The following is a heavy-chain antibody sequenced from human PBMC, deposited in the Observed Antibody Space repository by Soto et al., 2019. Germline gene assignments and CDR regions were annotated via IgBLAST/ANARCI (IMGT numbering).Heavy chain of an antibody. CDR3: ARNPTDDDILTGSGYYYYGMDV. D-gene: IGHD3-9*01. CDR1: GGTFSSYT. Sequence: QVQLVQSGAEVKKPGSSVKVSCKASGGTFSSYTISWVRQAPGQGLEWMGRIIPILGIANYAQKFQGRVTLTADKSTSTAYMELSSLRSEDTAVYYCARNPTDDDILTGSGYYYYGMDVWGQGTTVTVSS. V-gene: IGHV1-69*02. CDR2: IIPILGIA. J-gene: IGHJ6*02.